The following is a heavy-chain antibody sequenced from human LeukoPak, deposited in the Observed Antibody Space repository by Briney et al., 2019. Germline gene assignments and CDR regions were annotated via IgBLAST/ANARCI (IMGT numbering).Heavy chain of an antibody. D-gene: IGHD4-23*01. J-gene: IGHJ4*02. Sequence: GGSLRLSCAASGFTFSSYAMSWVRQAPGKGLEWVSAISGSGGSTYYADSVKGRFTISKDNAKNSLYLQMNSLRAEDTAVYYCARAHGGTFDYWGQGTLVTVSS. CDR2: ISGSGGST. CDR3: ARAHGGTFDY. CDR1: GFTFSSYA. V-gene: IGHV3-23*01.